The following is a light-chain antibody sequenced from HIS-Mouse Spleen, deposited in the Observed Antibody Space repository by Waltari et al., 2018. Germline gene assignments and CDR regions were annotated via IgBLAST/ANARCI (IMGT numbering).Light chain of an antibody. Sequence: QSVLTQPPSASGTPGQRVPIPCSGSSPTSGSNTVNLYQQLPGTAPKLLIYSNNQRPSGVPDRFSGSKSGTSASLAISGLQSEDEADYYCAAWDDSLNGNYVFGTGTKVTVL. J-gene: IGLJ1*01. V-gene: IGLV1-44*01. CDR3: AAWDDSLNGNYV. CDR1: SPTSGSNT. CDR2: SNN.